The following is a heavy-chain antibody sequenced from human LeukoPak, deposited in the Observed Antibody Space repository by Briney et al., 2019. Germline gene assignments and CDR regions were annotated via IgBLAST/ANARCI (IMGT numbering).Heavy chain of an antibody. CDR2: ISYNGGNR. J-gene: IGHJ6*02. D-gene: IGHD3-22*01. CDR3: AKDLDSSGPFYFYGMDV. V-gene: IGHV3-30*18. CDR1: EFTFRAYG. Sequence: PGGSLRLSCAASEFTFRAYGMHWVRQAPGRGLEWVAVISYNGGNRYYADSVKGRFTISRDNSKNTMYLEMNSLRAEDTAFYYCAKDLDSSGPFYFYGMDVWGQGTTVTVSS.